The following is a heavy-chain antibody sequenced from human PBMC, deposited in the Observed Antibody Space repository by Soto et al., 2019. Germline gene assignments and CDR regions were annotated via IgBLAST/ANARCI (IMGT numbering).Heavy chain of an antibody. V-gene: IGHV4-38-2*01. J-gene: IGHJ4*02. Sequence: SETLSLTCGVSGYSLTSGYHWGWIRQPPGKGLEWIGTIYHSGTTYYNPSLMSRVTMSVDTSKNQFSLKVTSAAAAVTAVYFCVRVYGRSSCFFDSWGQGTLVTVSS. CDR2: IYHSGTT. CDR1: GYSLTSGYH. CDR3: VRVYGRSSCFFDS. D-gene: IGHD6-6*01.